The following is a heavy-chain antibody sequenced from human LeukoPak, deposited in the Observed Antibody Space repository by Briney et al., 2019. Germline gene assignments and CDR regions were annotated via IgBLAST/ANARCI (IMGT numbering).Heavy chain of an antibody. D-gene: IGHD6-13*01. CDR1: GYTFTSYG. CDR3: ARDLGLAAAAGIAVDV. CDR2: ISAYNGNT. J-gene: IGHJ6*02. V-gene: IGHV1-18*01. Sequence: ASVKVSCKASGYTFTSYGISWVRQAPGQGLEWMGWISAYNGNTNYAQKLQGGVTMTTDTSTSTAYMELRSLRSDDTAVYYCARDLGLAAAAGIAVDVWGQGTTVTVSS.